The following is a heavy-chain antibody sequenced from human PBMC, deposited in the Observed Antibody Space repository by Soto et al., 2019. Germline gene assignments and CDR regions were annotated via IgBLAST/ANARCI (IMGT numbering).Heavy chain of an antibody. J-gene: IGHJ4*02. CDR3: ARSGDNYNLLDY. V-gene: IGHV3-11*06. D-gene: IGHD1-1*01. CDR1: GFTFSDYY. CDR2: SSDSGTFT. Sequence: GGSLRLSCAASGFTFSDYYMSWIRQAPGKGLEWLSYSSDSGTFTRYADSVKGRFSISRDNAKNSLYLQINSLRGEDTAIYYCARSGDNYNLLDYWGQGTPVNVSS.